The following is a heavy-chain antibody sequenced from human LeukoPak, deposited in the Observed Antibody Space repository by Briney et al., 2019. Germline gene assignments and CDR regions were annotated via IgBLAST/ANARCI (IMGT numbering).Heavy chain of an antibody. CDR2: INPNSGGT. V-gene: IGHV1-2*02. D-gene: IGHD2-15*01. CDR1: GYTFTGYY. CDR3: AVNIVVVVAATRTEDDY. J-gene: IGHJ4*02. Sequence: ASVKVSCKASGYTFTGYYMHWARQAPGQGLEWMGWINPNSGGTNYAQKFQGRVTMTRDTPISTAYMELSRLRSDDTAVYYCAVNIVVVVAATRTEDDYWGQGTLVTVSS.